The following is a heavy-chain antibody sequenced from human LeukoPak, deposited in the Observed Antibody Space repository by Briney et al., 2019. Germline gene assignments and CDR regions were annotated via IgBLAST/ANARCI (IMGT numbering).Heavy chain of an antibody. CDR1: GGTFSSYA. D-gene: IGHD3-22*01. V-gene: IGHV1-69*01. J-gene: IGHJ6*02. CDR3: ARGLIAGMVITTELGYYGMDV. CDR2: IIPIFGTA. Sequence: SVKVSCKASGGTFSSYAISWVRQAPGQGLEWMGGIIPIFGTANYAQKFQGRVTITADESTSTAYMELSSLRSEDTAVYYCARGLIAGMVITTELGYYGMDVWGQGTTVTVSS.